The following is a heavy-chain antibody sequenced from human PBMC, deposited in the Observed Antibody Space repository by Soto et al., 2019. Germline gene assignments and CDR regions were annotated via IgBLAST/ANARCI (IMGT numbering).Heavy chain of an antibody. V-gene: IGHV4-61*01. Sequence: PSQTLSLTCTVSGGSLNSSRHYLSWIRQPPGKGLEWIGYIHYFGSTKYNPSLESRVVISVDTSKNQFSLKVPSVTAADTAIYFCARGGSYVGFDCWGQGARVTV. CDR3: ARGGSYVGFDC. J-gene: IGHJ4*02. CDR2: IHYFGST. D-gene: IGHD1-26*01. CDR1: GGSLNSSRHY.